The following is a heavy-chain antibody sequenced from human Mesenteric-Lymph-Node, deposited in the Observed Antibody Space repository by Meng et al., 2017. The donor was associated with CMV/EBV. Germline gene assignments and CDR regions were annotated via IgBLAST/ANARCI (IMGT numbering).Heavy chain of an antibody. Sequence: ASVKVSCKASGHSFTSYDINWVRQATGQGLEWMGWMNSNGGQTGYAQKFQGRVTMTRSTSISTAYMELSSLRSEDTAMYYCARGWEAAWGTDVWGQGTTVTVSS. V-gene: IGHV1-8*01. J-gene: IGHJ6*02. CDR2: MNSNGGQT. CDR3: ARGWEAAWGTDV. CDR1: GHSFTSYD. D-gene: IGHD6-13*01.